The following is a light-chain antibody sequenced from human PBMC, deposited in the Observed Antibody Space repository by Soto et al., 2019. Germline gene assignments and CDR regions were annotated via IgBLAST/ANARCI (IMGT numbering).Light chain of an antibody. CDR3: CSYAGSYTYV. CDR1: NNGVGGYNY. V-gene: IGLV2-11*01. CDR2: DVT. Sequence: QSVLTQPRSVSGSPGQSVTISCTGTNNGVGGYNYVSWYQQYAGKAPKLTIYDVTKRPSGAPDRFSGSKSGNTASLTISGPQAEDEADYYCCSYAGSYTYVFGTGTKVTVL. J-gene: IGLJ1*01.